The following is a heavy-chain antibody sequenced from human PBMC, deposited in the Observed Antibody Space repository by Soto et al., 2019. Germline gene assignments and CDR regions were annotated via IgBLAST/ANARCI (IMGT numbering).Heavy chain of an antibody. Sequence: ASVKVSCKASGYTFTSYAMHWVRQAPGQRLEWMGWINAGNGNTKYSQKFQGRVTITRDTSASTAYMELSSLRSEDTAVYYCARAGGYDILTGYYQSGFDYWGQGTLVTVS. D-gene: IGHD3-9*01. CDR2: INAGNGNT. J-gene: IGHJ4*02. V-gene: IGHV1-3*01. CDR1: GYTFTSYA. CDR3: ARAGGYDILTGYYQSGFDY.